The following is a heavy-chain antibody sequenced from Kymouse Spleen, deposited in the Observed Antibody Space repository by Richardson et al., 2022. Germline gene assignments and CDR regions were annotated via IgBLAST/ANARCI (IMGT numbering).Heavy chain of an antibody. Sequence: EVQLVESGGGLVQPGGSLRLSCAASGFTFSSYWMHWVRQAPGKGLVWVSRINSDGSSTSYADSVKGRFTISRDNAKNTLYLQMNSLRAEDTAVYYCARPR*LELRGLL*LLGPGNPGHRLL. CDR3: ARPR*LELRGLL*L. CDR2: INSDGSST. V-gene: IGHV3-74*01. D-gene: IGHD1-7*01. J-gene: IGHJ4*02. CDR1: GFTFSSYW.